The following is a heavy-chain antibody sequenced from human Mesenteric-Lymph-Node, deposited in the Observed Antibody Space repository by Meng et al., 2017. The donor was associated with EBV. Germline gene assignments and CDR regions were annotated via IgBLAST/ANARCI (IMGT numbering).Heavy chain of an antibody. CDR2: INHSGGT. CDR1: GDSFSGYF. V-gene: IGHV4-34*02. J-gene: IGHJ4*02. Sequence: QIQIQHWGSGLLKPSETLSLTCAVYGDSFSGYFWSWIRQPLGKGLEWIGEINHSGGTNYNPSLESRVTISVDASKNQFSLKLRSVTAADTAVYYCARGGGVLTPLDYWGQGGLVTVSS. D-gene: IGHD4-23*01. CDR3: ARGGGVLTPLDY.